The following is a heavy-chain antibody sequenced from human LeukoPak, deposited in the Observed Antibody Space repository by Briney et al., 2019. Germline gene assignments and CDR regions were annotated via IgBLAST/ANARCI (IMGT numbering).Heavy chain of an antibody. J-gene: IGHJ4*02. Sequence: PGGSLRLSCAASGFSFSSYALTWVRQAPGKGLQWVSGISASGLSTHYADSVKGRFTISRDNSKNTLYLQMDSLGVEDTAVYYCARLWIGEFFEYWGQGTLVTVSS. D-gene: IGHD3-10*01. CDR3: ARLWIGEFFEY. V-gene: IGHV3-23*01. CDR1: GFSFSSYA. CDR2: ISASGLST.